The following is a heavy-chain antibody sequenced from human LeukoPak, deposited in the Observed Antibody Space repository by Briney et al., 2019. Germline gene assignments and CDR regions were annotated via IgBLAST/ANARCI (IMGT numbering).Heavy chain of an antibody. Sequence: SETLSLTCTVSGGSISNYYWSWIRQPPGKGLEWIGYIYYSGNTNHNPSLKSRVTTSVDTSKNQLSLKMTSVTAADTAVYYCARILNSSGYYPFHAFDIWGQGTMVTVSS. CDR3: ARILNSSGYYPFHAFDI. CDR2: IYYSGNT. D-gene: IGHD3-22*01. CDR1: GGSISNYY. V-gene: IGHV4-59*01. J-gene: IGHJ3*02.